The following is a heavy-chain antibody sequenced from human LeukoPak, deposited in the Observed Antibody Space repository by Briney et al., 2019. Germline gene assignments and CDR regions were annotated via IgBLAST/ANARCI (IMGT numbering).Heavy chain of an antibody. D-gene: IGHD3-10*01. Sequence: GASVKVSCKASGYTFTGYYMHWVRQAPGQGLEWMGWINPNSGGTNYAQKFQGRVTMTEDTSTDTAYMELSSLRSEDTAVYYCATSRYGYYFDYWGQGTLVTVSS. J-gene: IGHJ4*02. CDR3: ATSRYGYYFDY. V-gene: IGHV1-2*02. CDR1: GYTFTGYY. CDR2: INPNSGGT.